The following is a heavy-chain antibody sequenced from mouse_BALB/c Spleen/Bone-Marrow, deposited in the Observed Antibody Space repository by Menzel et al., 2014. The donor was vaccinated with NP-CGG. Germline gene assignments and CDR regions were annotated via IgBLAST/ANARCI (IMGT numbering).Heavy chain of an antibody. J-gene: IGHJ2*01. Sequence: EVQGVESGGGLVKPGGSLKLSCTASGFSFNSYGMSWVRQTPEKRLEWVATITNGGNYTYYPDSVKGRFTISRDNVKNNLYLQMRSLRSEDTALYYCVRNYYGYDGYFDCWGQGTTLTVSS. CDR1: GFSFNSYG. D-gene: IGHD2-2*01. V-gene: IGHV5-9-2*01. CDR3: VRNYYGYDGYFDC. CDR2: ITNGGNYT.